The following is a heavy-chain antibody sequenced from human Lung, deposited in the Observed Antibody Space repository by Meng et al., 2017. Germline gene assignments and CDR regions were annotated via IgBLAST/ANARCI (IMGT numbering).Heavy chain of an antibody. CDR3: QWLSTHPPDQ. J-gene: IGHJ4*01. CDR1: GFTFSNAW. CDR2: IKSKTDGETA. Sequence: LLVESGGYFGEPWGSLRLSCAASGFTFSNAWMSWVRQAPGKGLEWVGRIKSKTDGETADYAAPVKGRFTISRDDSQNTLYLQMNSLKTEDTAAYYCQWLSTHPPDQWGQGTLVTVSS. V-gene: IGHV3-15*01. D-gene: IGHD3-22*01.